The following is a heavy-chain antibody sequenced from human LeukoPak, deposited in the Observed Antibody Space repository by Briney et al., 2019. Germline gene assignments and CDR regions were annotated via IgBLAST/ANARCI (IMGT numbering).Heavy chain of an antibody. Sequence: ASVKVSCKASGYTFTGYYMHWVRQAPGQGLEWMGRINPNSGGTNYAQKFQGRVTMTRDTSISTAYMELSRLRFDDTAVYYCARARATYYYDSSGYFDFDYWGQGTLVTVSS. CDR1: GYTFTGYY. CDR2: INPNSGGT. D-gene: IGHD3-22*01. CDR3: ARARATYYYDSSGYFDFDY. J-gene: IGHJ4*02. V-gene: IGHV1-2*06.